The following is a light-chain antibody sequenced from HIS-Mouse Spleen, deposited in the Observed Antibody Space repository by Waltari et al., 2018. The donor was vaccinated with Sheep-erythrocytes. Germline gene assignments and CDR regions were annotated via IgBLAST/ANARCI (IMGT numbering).Light chain of an antibody. J-gene: IGLJ2*01. CDR2: QDS. Sequence: SYELTQPPSVSVSPGQTASITCPGDKLGDKYACCDQQKPGQSPVLVIYQDSKRPSGIPERFSGSNSGNTATLTISGTQAMDEADYYCQAWDSSTAWNVVFGGGTKLTVL. V-gene: IGLV3-1*01. CDR3: QAWDSSTAWNVV. CDR1: KLGDKY.